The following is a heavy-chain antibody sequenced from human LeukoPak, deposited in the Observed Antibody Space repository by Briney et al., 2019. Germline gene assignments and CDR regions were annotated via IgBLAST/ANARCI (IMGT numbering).Heavy chain of an antibody. CDR2: TYPGDSDT. CDR3: ARQGSGTIVHYYGMDV. CDR1: GYSFTSYW. J-gene: IGHJ6*02. D-gene: IGHD2-2*01. Sequence: GESLKISCKGSGYSFTSYWTGWVRQMPGKGLEWMGITYPGDSDTRYNPSFQGQVTISADKSISTAYLQWSSLKASDTAMYYCARQGSGTIVHYYGMDVWGQGTTVTVSS. V-gene: IGHV5-51*01.